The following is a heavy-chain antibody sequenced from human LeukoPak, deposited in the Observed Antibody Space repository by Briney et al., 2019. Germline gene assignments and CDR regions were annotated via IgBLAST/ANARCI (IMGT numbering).Heavy chain of an antibody. Sequence: GASVKVSCKASGYTFTSYYMHWVRQAPGQGLEWMGIINPSGGSTSYAQKFQGRVTTTRDMSTSTVYMELSSLRSEDTAVYYCARDPPNDSSGYYYFDYWGQGTLVTVS. J-gene: IGHJ4*02. CDR2: INPSGGST. CDR3: ARDPPNDSSGYYYFDY. CDR1: GYTFTSYY. V-gene: IGHV1-46*01. D-gene: IGHD3-22*01.